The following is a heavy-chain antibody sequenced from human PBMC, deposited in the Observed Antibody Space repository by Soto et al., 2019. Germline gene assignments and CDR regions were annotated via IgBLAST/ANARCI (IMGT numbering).Heavy chain of an antibody. CDR2: INHSGST. V-gene: IGHV4-34*01. Sequence: SETLSLTCAVYDCYLSCYDLRWIRQPPGKGLEWIGEINHSGSTNYNPSLKSRVTISVDTSKNQFSLKLSSVTAADTAVYYCARSDGISHSAAMVFFDYWGQGTLVTVSS. D-gene: IGHD5-18*01. J-gene: IGHJ4*02. CDR3: ARSDGISHSAAMVFFDY. CDR1: DCYLSCYD.